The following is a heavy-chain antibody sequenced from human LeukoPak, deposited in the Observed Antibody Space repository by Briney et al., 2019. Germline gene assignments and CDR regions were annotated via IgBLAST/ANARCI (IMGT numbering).Heavy chain of an antibody. CDR1: GFTFSSYA. Sequence: PGGSLRLSCVASGFTFSSYAMSWVRQAPGKGLEWVSGISGSGGSTYYADSVKGRFTISRDNSKNTLFLQMNSLRAEDTAVYYCARGNGSGWYLDYWGQGTLVTVSS. CDR2: ISGSGGST. J-gene: IGHJ4*02. V-gene: IGHV3-23*01. CDR3: ARGNGSGWYLDY. D-gene: IGHD6-19*01.